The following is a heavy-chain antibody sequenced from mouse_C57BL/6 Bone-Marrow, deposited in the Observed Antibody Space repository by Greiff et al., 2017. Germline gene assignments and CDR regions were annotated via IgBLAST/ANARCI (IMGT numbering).Heavy chain of an antibody. CDR2: ISDGGSYT. CDR3: ARGPDWEEGFYAMDY. V-gene: IGHV5-4*01. Sequence: EVQGVESGGGLVKPGGSLKLSCAASGFTFSSYAMSWVRQTPEKRLEWVATISDGGSYTYYPDNVKGRFTISRDNAKNNLYLQMSHLKSEDTAMYYCARGPDWEEGFYAMDYWGQGTSVTVSS. D-gene: IGHD4-1*01. J-gene: IGHJ4*01. CDR1: GFTFSSYA.